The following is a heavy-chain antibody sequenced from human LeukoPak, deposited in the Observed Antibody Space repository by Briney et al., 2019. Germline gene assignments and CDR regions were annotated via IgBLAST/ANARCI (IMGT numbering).Heavy chain of an antibody. CDR1: GGSISSGSYY. Sequence: SETLSLTCTVSGGSISSGSYYWSWIRQPAGKGLEWIGRIYTSGSTYYNPSLKSRVTISVDTSKNQFSLKLSSVTAADTAVYYCARTLHYYDNCWDYWGQGTLVTVSS. CDR3: ARTLHYYDNCWDY. J-gene: IGHJ4*02. D-gene: IGHD3-22*01. CDR2: IYTSGST. V-gene: IGHV4-61*02.